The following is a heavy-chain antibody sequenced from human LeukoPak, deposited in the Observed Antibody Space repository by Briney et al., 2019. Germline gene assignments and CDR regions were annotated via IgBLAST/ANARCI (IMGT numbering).Heavy chain of an antibody. CDR1: GFSFGDYA. CDR2: IRSKTYGGTP. CDR3: TRDSLPTFSGYYYCMDV. J-gene: IGHJ6*03. V-gene: IGHV3-49*04. Sequence: GGSLRLFCTGSGFSFGDYAVSWVRQAPGKGLEWMGFIRSKTYGGTPEYVASVKGRFTIKRDDSNSVAYLQMNSLKAEDTAVYYCTRDSLPTFSGYYYCMDVWGKGTTVAVSS.